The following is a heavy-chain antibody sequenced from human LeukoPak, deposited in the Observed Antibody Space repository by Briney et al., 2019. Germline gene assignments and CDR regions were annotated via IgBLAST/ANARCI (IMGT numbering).Heavy chain of an antibody. J-gene: IGHJ4*02. Sequence: GGSLRLSCAAPGLTFKNFAMRWVRQAPGRGLEWVSVIYTGGSTYYADSVKGRFTISRDNSKNTLYLQMNSLIAEDTAVYYCATKMDWGQGTLVTVSS. CDR1: GLTFKNFA. CDR3: ATKMD. D-gene: IGHD5-24*01. V-gene: IGHV3-53*01. CDR2: IYTGGST.